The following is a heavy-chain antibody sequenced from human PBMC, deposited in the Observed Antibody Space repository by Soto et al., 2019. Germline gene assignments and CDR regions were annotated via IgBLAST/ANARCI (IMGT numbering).Heavy chain of an antibody. J-gene: IGHJ4*02. CDR3: ARDRDYSHTDADIDY. D-gene: IGHD3-22*01. Sequence: QVQLVQSGAQVRRPGTSVRISCMTSGYNFNTYGIIWVRQAPGQGLEWMGWISGYNGYTKYAQSLEDRVTLSTDTSTSTAFLELRNLRSGDTALYFCARDRDYSHTDADIDYWGQGTLVTVSS. V-gene: IGHV1-18*01. CDR1: GYNFNTYG. CDR2: ISGYNGYT.